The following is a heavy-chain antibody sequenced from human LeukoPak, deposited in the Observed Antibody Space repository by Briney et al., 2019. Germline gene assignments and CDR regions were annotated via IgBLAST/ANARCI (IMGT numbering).Heavy chain of an antibody. V-gene: IGHV1-69*13. CDR1: GGTFSSYA. CDR2: IIPIFGTA. CDR3: ARDQSLSSSWYADAPLYYFDY. J-gene: IGHJ4*02. D-gene: IGHD6-13*01. Sequence: ASVKVSCKASGGTFSSYAISWVRQAPGQGLEWMGGIIPIFGTANYAQKFQGRVTITADESTSTAYMELSSLRSEDTAVYYCARDQSLSSSWYADAPLYYFDYWGQGTLVTVSS.